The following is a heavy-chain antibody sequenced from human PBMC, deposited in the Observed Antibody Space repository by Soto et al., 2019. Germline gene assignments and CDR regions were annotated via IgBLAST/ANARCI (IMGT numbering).Heavy chain of an antibody. Sequence: QITLKESGPTLVKPTQTLTLTCTFSGFSLSTSGVGVGWIRQPPGKALEWLALIYWDDDKRYSPSLKSRLTITKDPSKNQVVLTMTNMDPVDTATYYCAHEIVVVPAAREYYYYYGMDVWGQGTTVTVSS. D-gene: IGHD2-2*01. CDR1: GFSLSTSGVG. J-gene: IGHJ6*02. CDR2: IYWDDDK. CDR3: AHEIVVVPAAREYYYYYGMDV. V-gene: IGHV2-5*02.